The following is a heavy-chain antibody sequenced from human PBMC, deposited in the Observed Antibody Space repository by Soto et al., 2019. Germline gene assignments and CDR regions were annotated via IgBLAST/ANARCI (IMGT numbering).Heavy chain of an antibody. CDR2: ISWDGGTT. CDR1: GFTFNDYT. D-gene: IGHD1-26*01. CDR3: AKGIGSYYALFYGMDV. J-gene: IGHJ6*02. V-gene: IGHV3-43*01. Sequence: PGGSLRLSCAASGFTFNDYTMHWVRQVPGQGLEWVSLISWDGGTTYYADSVKGRFTLSRDNSKNALYLQMNSLRTEDTALYYCAKGIGSYYALFYGMDVWGQGTTVTVYS.